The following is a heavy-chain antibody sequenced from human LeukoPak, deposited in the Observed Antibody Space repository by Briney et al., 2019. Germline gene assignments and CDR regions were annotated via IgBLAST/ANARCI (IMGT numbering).Heavy chain of an antibody. CDR3: ARDVGLWDIAAAGPTHDAFDI. D-gene: IGHD6-13*01. CDR1: GYTFTSYG. CDR2: ISAYNGNT. Sequence: ASVKLSCKASGYTFTSYGISWVRQAPGQGVEWMGWISAYNGNTNYAQKLQGRVTMTTDTSTSTAYMELRSLRSDDTAVYYCARDVGLWDIAAAGPTHDAFDIWGQGTIVTVSS. V-gene: IGHV1-18*01. J-gene: IGHJ3*02.